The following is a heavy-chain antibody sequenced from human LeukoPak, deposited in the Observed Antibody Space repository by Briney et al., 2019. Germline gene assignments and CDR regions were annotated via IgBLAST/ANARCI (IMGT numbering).Heavy chain of an antibody. D-gene: IGHD6-13*01. J-gene: IGHJ6*02. V-gene: IGHV3-43*02. CDR1: GFTFDDYA. CDR2: ISGEGGST. Sequence: PGGSLRLSWAASGFTFDDYAMHWVRHAPGKGLEWVSLISGEGGSTYYADSVKGRFTISRDNSKNSLYLQMNSLRTEDTALYYCAKDVGQLEYYYYGMDVWGQGTTVTVSS. CDR3: AKDVGQLEYYYYGMDV.